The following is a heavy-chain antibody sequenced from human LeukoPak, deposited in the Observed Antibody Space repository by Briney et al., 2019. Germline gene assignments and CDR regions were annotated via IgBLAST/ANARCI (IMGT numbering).Heavy chain of an antibody. Sequence: SETLSLTCTVSGGSISSYYWSWIRQPPGKGLEWIGYIYYSGSTNYNPSLKSRVTMSVDTSKNQFSLKLSSVTAADTAVYYCARDCSSTSCPIDYWGQGTLVTVSS. D-gene: IGHD2-2*01. V-gene: IGHV4-59*12. CDR1: GGSISSYY. CDR2: IYYSGST. CDR3: ARDCSSTSCPIDY. J-gene: IGHJ4*02.